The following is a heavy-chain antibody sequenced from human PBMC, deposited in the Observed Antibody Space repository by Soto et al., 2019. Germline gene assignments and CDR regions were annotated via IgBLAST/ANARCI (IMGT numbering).Heavy chain of an antibody. V-gene: IGHV3-23*01. J-gene: IGHJ6*02. Sequence: GGSLRLSCAASGFTFSSYAMSWVRQAPGKGLEWVSAISGSGGSTYYADSVKGRSTISRDNSKNTLYLQMNSLRAEDTAVYYCHSSCWLHNPHFGDYYYYYGMDVWGQGTTVTVSS. D-gene: IGHD6-19*01. CDR2: ISGSGGST. CDR1: GFTFSSYA. CDR3: HSSCWLHNPHFGDYYYYYGMDV.